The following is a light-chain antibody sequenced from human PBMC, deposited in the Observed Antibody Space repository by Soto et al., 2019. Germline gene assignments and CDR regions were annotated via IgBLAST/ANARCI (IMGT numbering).Light chain of an antibody. CDR2: EVN. J-gene: IGLJ1*01. Sequence: ALTQPASVSGSPGQSVTISCTGASSDVGGSDHVSWYQQHPGKAPKLILYEVNNRPSGVSNRFSGSKSGNTASLIISGLQADDEAEYFCSSYSTTSTLVFGSGTKVTV. CDR3: SSYSTTSTLV. V-gene: IGLV2-14*03. CDR1: SSDVGGSDH.